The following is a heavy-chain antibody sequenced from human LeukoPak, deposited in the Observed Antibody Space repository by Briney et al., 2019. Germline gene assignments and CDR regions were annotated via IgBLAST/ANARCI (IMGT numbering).Heavy chain of an antibody. J-gene: IGHJ4*02. V-gene: IGHV3-30*18. CDR1: GFTFSSYG. D-gene: IGHD3-22*01. CDR3: AKNQGYDNNQSKSRSLCIDY. CDR2: ISYDGSNK. Sequence: PGRSLRLSCAASGFTFSSYGMHWVRQAPGKGLEWVAVISYDGSNKYYADSVKGRFTISRDNSKNTLYLQMNSLRAEDTAVYYCAKNQGYDNNQSKSRSLCIDYWGQGTLVTVSS.